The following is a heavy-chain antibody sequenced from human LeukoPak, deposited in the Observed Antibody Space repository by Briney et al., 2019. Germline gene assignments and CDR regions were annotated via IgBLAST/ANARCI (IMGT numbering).Heavy chain of an antibody. J-gene: IGHJ3*02. V-gene: IGHV3-48*03. D-gene: IGHD5-24*01. Sequence: PGGSLRLSCAASRFTFRSYEMNWVRQAPGKGLEWVSYISSSGSTIYYADSVKGRFTISRDNAKNSLYLQMNSLRAEDTAVYYCARDQARDGYNGAFDIWGQGTMVTVSS. CDR1: RFTFRSYE. CDR2: ISSSGSTI. CDR3: ARDQARDGYNGAFDI.